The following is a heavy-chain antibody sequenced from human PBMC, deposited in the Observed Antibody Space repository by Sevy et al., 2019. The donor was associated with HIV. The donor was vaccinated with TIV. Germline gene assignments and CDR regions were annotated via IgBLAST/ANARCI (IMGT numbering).Heavy chain of an antibody. CDR1: GYTFTDYF. J-gene: IGHJ6*02. CDR2: INLNSGGT. V-gene: IGHV1-2*02. D-gene: IGHD3-16*01. Sequence: ASVKVSCKASGYTFTDYFMHWVRQAPGQGLEWMGWINLNSGGTNYAQKFQGRVTMTRDTPISTAYMEVTRLTSDDTAIYYCARDGRYCDNMRCYLGYYGMDVWGQGTTVTVSS. CDR3: ARDGRYCDNMRCYLGYYGMDV.